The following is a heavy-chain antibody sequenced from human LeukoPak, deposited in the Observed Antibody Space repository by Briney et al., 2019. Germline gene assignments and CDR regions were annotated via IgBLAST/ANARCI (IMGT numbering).Heavy chain of an antibody. V-gene: IGHV4-30-2*01. CDR1: GGSISSGGYY. Sequence: PSQTLSLTCTVSGGSISSGGYYWSWIRQPPGKGLEWIGEIYPSGSTNYNPSLKSRVTISVDKSKNQFSLKLSSVTAADTAVYYCARNGGNSDVDYWGQGTLVTVYS. D-gene: IGHD4-23*01. J-gene: IGHJ4*02. CDR3: ARNGGNSDVDY. CDR2: IYPSGST.